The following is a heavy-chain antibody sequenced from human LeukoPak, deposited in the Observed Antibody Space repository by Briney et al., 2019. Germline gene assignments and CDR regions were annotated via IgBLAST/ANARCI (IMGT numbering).Heavy chain of an antibody. CDR1: GYTFTSYG. CDR2: ISAYNGNT. V-gene: IGHV1-18*01. Sequence: ASVKVSCKASGYTFTSYGISWVRQAPGQGLEWMGWISAYNGNTNYAQKLQGRVTMTTDTSTSTAYMELRSLRSDDTAVYYCARGLVGATTEGAYYFDYWGQGTLVTVSS. J-gene: IGHJ4*02. D-gene: IGHD1-26*01. CDR3: ARGLVGATTEGAYYFDY.